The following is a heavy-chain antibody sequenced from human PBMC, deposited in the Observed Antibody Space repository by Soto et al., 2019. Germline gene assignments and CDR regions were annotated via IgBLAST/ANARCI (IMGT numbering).Heavy chain of an antibody. J-gene: IGHJ5*02. CDR1: GGSISSGGYY. V-gene: IGHV4-31*03. D-gene: IGHD2-2*01. CDR3: ARNVVVVPGFDP. Sequence: PSETLSLTCTVSGGSISSGGYYWSWIRQHPGKGLEWIGYIYYSGSTYYNPSLKSRVTISVDTSKNQFSLKLSSVTAADTAVYYCARNVVVVPGFDPWGQGTLVTVST. CDR2: IYYSGST.